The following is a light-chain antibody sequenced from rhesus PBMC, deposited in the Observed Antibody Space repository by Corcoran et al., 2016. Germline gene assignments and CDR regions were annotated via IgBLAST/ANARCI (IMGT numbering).Light chain of an antibody. V-gene: IGKV1-36*02. CDR1: QGISDY. CDR3: LKGYSTPYS. CDR2: AAS. J-gene: IGKJ2*01. Sequence: DIQMTQSPSSLSASAGDRVTITCRASQGISDYLSWYQQKPGKAPKRLIYAASRLERGVPTRVSGSGSGTDFTLPISSLQPEAFAAYYCLKGYSTPYSFGQGTKVEIK.